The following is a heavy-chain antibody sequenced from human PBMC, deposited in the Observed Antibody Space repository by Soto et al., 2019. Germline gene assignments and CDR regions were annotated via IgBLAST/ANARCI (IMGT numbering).Heavy chain of an antibody. V-gene: IGHV4-39*01. D-gene: IGHD2-15*01. J-gene: IGHJ3*02. CDR3: ARKDSFDAFDI. CDR1: GGSISSSSYY. CDR2: IFYSGST. Sequence: SETLSLTCTVSGGSISSSSYYWGWIRQPPGKGLEWIGSIFYSGSTYYNPSLKSRVTISVDTSKNQFSLKLSSVTAADTAVYYCARKDSFDAFDIWGQGTMVTVSS.